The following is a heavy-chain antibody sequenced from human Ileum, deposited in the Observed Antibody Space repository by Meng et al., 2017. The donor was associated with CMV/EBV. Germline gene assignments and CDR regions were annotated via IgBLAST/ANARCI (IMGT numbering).Heavy chain of an antibody. CDR3: VRRQDYFDY. CDR1: GFTFSDYY. J-gene: IGHJ4*02. CDR2: ISSSGTTI. Sequence: SLSCAASGFTFSDYYMSWIRQAPGKGLEWVSYISSSGTTIYYADSMKGRFTISRDNAKNSLYLQMNSLRAEDTAVYYCVRRQDYFDYWGQGTLVTVSS. V-gene: IGHV3-11*01.